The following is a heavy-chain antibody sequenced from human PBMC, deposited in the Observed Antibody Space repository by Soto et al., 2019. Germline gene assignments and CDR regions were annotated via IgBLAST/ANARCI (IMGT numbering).Heavy chain of an antibody. V-gene: IGHV4-59*01. CDR3: AGPPVNIVATMLYYFDY. CDR2: IYYRGST. CDR1: GGSISSYY. J-gene: IGHJ4*02. Sequence: SXTLSLTCTVSGGSISSYYWSWIRQPPVKGLEWIGYIYYRGSTNYTPSLKSRVTISVDTSKNQFSLKLSSVTAADTAVYYCAGPPVNIVATMLYYFDYWGKGTLVTVSS. D-gene: IGHD5-12*01.